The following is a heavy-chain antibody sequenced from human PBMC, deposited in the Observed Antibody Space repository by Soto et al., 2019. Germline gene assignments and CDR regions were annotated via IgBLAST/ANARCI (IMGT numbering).Heavy chain of an antibody. D-gene: IGHD5-12*01. V-gene: IGHV1-69*01. CDR3: ARVSFNALLRFPFDL. CDR2: IIPKLGSA. Sequence: QVQLVQSGAEVKEPGSSVKVSCKASGGGNLRDYRTTWVRRAPGQGLEWMGGIIPKLGSANYAQNFQGRVTITADESTNTVYMELSSLRPDDSAIYYCARVSFNALLRFPFDLWGQGTEVTVSS. CDR1: GGGNLRDYR. J-gene: IGHJ4*02.